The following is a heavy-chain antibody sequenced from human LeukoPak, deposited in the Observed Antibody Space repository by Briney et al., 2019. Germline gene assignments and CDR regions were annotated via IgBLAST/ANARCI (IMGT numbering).Heavy chain of an antibody. J-gene: IGHJ4*02. CDR2: IRFDGTNK. Sequence: PGGSLRLSCAASGFTFSTYGMHWVRQAPGKGLEWVAFIRFDGTNKYYADSVKGRFAISRDSSKNTLYLQMNSLRAEDTAVYYCAKGYCSGSCYNGLDYWGQGTLVTLSS. CDR1: GFTFSTYG. V-gene: IGHV3-30*02. CDR3: AKGYCSGSCYNGLDY. D-gene: IGHD2-15*01.